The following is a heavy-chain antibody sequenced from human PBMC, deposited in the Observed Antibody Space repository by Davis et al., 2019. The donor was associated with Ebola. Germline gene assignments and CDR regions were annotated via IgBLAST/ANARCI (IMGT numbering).Heavy chain of an antibody. CDR1: GFTFSSYA. Sequence: GESLKISCAASGFTFSSYAMSWVRQAPGKGLEWVSAISGSGGSTYYADSVKGRFTISRDNSKNTLYLQMNSLRAEDTAVYYCAKDPNGQLLYRLGAFDIWGQGTMVTVSS. CDR2: ISGSGGST. CDR3: AKDPNGQLLYRLGAFDI. J-gene: IGHJ3*02. D-gene: IGHD2-2*02. V-gene: IGHV3-23*01.